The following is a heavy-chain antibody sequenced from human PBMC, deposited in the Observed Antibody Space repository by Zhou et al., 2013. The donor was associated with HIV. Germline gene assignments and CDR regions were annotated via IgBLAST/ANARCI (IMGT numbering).Heavy chain of an antibody. D-gene: IGHD6-6*01. J-gene: IGHJ6*03. Sequence: QVQLVQSGAEVKKPGSSVKVSCKASGGTFSSYAISWVRQAPGQGLEWMGGIIPIFGTANYAQKFQGRVTITTDESTSTAYMELSSLRSEDTAVYYCAKGGYSSSLHYYYYMDVWGKGTTITVSS. CDR2: IIPIFGTA. V-gene: IGHV1-69*05. CDR1: GGTFSSYA. CDR3: AKGGYSSSLHYYYYMDV.